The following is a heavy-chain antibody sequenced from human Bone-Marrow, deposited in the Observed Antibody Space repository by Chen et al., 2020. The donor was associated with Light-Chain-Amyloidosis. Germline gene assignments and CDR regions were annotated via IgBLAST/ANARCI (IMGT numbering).Heavy chain of an antibody. Sequence: QVQVVQSGAEVKEPGASVKVSCRTSGYTFTGYYMHWVRQAPGQGLEWMGWISPNTGGSRFAQKFQCRVSMTRDTSITTAYLDLSSLESDDTAVYYCATSLIAVDGTSFDYWGQGSLVTVSS. CDR3: ATSLIAVDGTSFDY. D-gene: IGHD6-19*01. V-gene: IGHV1-2*02. CDR2: ISPNTGGS. J-gene: IGHJ4*02. CDR1: GYTFTGYY.